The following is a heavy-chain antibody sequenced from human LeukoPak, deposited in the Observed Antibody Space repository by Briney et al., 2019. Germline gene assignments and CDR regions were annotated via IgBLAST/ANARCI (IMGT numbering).Heavy chain of an antibody. CDR3: ARTRGFSSGLDY. J-gene: IGHJ4*02. Sequence: GESLKISRKGTGSSFTSNWIAWVRQMPGKGLEWMGIIYPGDSDTRYSPSFQGQVTISADKSISTAYLQWSSLKPSDTAMYYCARTRGFSSGLDYWGQGTLVTVSS. V-gene: IGHV5-51*01. CDR2: IYPGDSDT. D-gene: IGHD5-18*01. CDR1: GSSFTSNW.